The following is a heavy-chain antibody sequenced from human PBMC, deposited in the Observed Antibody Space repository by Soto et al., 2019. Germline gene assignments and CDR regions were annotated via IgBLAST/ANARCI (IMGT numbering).Heavy chain of an antibody. CDR1: GYTFTSYY. CDR2: INPSGGST. Sequence: ASVKVSCKASGYTFTSYYMHWVRQAPGQGLEWMGIINPSGGSTSYAQKFQGRVTMTRDTSTSTAYMEVRSLRSDDTAVYYCARGVYYDSSGSRNYHYYGMNVWGQGTTVTVSS. D-gene: IGHD3-22*01. CDR3: ARGVYYDSSGSRNYHYYGMNV. J-gene: IGHJ6*02. V-gene: IGHV1-46*01.